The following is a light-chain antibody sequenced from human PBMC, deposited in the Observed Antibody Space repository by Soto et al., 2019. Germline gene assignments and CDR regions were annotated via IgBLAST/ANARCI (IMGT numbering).Light chain of an antibody. CDR1: QSVGSTY. CDR2: SAS. J-gene: IGKJ4*01. V-gene: IGKV3-15*01. CDR3: QQYNNWPLT. Sequence: EIVIPQSTATLSVSPVASATLSCRASQSVGSTYLAWYQQKPGQAPRLLIYSASTRATGIPARFSGSGSGTEFTLTISSLQSEDFAVYYCQQYNNWPLTFGGGTKVDIK.